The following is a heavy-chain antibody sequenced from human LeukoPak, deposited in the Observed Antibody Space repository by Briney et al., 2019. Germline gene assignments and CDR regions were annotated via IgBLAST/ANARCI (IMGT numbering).Heavy chain of an antibody. CDR1: KFNFNSYG. V-gene: IGHV3-23*01. CDR3: AKGSASYGSGSFSFDY. J-gene: IGHJ4*02. CDR2: ITGSGGST. D-gene: IGHD3-10*01. Sequence: GGSLRLSCTTSKFNFNSYGMTWVRQAPGKGLEWVSSITGSGGSTQYAASVQGRFTISRDNSKSTLYLQVSSLRAEDTAVYYCAKGSASYGSGSFSFDYWGQGTLVTVSS.